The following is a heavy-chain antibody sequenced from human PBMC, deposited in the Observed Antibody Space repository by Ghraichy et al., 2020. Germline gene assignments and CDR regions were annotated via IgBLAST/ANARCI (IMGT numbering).Heavy chain of an antibody. D-gene: IGHD3-22*01. V-gene: IGHV1-2*02. Sequence: ASVKVSCKASGYTFTGYYMHWVRQAPGQGLEWMGWINPNSGGTNYAQKFQGRVTMTRDTSISTAYMELSRLRSDDTAVYYCARDLARYYYDTKYYFDYWGQGTLVTVSS. CDR2: INPNSGGT. CDR3: ARDLARYYYDTKYYFDY. CDR1: GYTFTGYY. J-gene: IGHJ4*02.